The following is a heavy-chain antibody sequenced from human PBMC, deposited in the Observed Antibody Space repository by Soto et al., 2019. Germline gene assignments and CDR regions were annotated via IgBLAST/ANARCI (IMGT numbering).Heavy chain of an antibody. Sequence: GGSLRLSCAASGFTFSSYAMSWVRQAPGKGLEWVSAISGSGGSTYYADSVKGRFTISRDNSKNTLDQQMNSLRAEDTAVYYCAKDEGRIVVVVAVHTDYWGQGTLVTVSS. J-gene: IGHJ4*02. V-gene: IGHV3-23*01. D-gene: IGHD2-15*01. CDR1: GFTFSSYA. CDR2: ISGSGGST. CDR3: AKDEGRIVVVVAVHTDY.